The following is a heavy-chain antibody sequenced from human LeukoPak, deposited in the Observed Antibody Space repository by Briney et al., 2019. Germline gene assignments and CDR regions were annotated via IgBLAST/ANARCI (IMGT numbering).Heavy chain of an antibody. CDR1: GGSISSSSYY. CDR2: IYYSGST. Sequence: PSETLSLTCTVSGGSISSSSYYWGWIRQPPGKGLEWIGSIYYSGSTYYNPSLKSRVTISVDTSKNQFSLKLSSVAAGDTAVYYCARQAAGTDYFDYWGQGTLVTVSS. CDR3: ARQAAGTDYFDY. V-gene: IGHV4-39*01. D-gene: IGHD6-19*01. J-gene: IGHJ4*02.